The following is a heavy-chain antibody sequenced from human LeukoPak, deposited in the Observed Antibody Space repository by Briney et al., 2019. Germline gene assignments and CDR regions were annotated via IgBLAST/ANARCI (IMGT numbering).Heavy chain of an antibody. CDR3: ARGSSSWSNWFDP. J-gene: IGHJ5*02. D-gene: IGHD6-13*01. V-gene: IGHV4-61*02. CDR1: GGSISSGSYY. Sequence: PSETLSLXCTVSGGSISSGSYYWSWIRQPAGKGLEWIGRIYTSGSTNYNPSLKSRVTLSVDTSKNQFSLKLSSVTAADTAVYYCARGSSSWSNWFDPWGPGTLVTVSS. CDR2: IYTSGST.